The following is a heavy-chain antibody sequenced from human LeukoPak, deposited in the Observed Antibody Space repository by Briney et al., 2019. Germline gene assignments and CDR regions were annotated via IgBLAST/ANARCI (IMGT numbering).Heavy chain of an antibody. CDR3: ARAKAYXFDY. CDR1: GFSFSNYA. V-gene: IGHV3-64*02. CDR2: ISSNGGST. Sequence: PGRSLRLSCAASGFSFSNYAMHWVRQAPGKGLQYVSDISSNGGSTYYADSVKGRFTISRDNSKNTLYLQMGSLRAEDMAVYYCARAKAYXFDYWGXXTLVTVSS. J-gene: IGHJ4*02.